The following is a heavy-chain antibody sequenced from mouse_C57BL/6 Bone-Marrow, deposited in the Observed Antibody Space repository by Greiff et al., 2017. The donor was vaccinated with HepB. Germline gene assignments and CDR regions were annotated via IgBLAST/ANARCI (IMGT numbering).Heavy chain of an antibody. CDR2: ISSGGSYT. D-gene: IGHD2-4*01. Sequence: EVMLVESGGDLVKPGGSLKLSCAASGFTFSSYGMSWVRQTPDKRLEWVATISSGGSYTYYPDSVKGRFTISRDNAKNTLYLKMSSLKSEDTDMYYCARPNYDYDNCDVWGTGTTVTVSS. CDR3: ARPNYDYDNCDV. CDR1: GFTFSSYG. J-gene: IGHJ1*03. V-gene: IGHV5-6*01.